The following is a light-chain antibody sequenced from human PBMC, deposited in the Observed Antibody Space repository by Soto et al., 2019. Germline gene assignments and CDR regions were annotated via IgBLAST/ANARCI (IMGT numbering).Light chain of an antibody. CDR3: SSYICSSALV. V-gene: IGLV2-14*01. CDR1: SSDVGAYNY. Sequence: QSVLTQPASVSGPPGPSITISCTGTSSDVGAYNYVSWYQQHPGKAPKLMLYAVSNRPSGASNRFSGSKSCNTASLTISGLQAENEADYYCSSYICSSALVFGTGTKVTVL. CDR2: AVS. J-gene: IGLJ1*01.